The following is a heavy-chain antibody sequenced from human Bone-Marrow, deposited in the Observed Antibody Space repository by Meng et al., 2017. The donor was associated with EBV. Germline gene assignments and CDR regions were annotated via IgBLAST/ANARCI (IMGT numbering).Heavy chain of an antibody. J-gene: IGHJ4*02. CDR3: AAGFRELVRSRDY. CDR1: GGSIRSSNW. Sequence: QGDRPESGPRLVKPSGTLSLTCVVSGGSIRSSNWWSWVRQPPGKGLEWIGEIFYGGSTNYNPSLESRVTISVDKSKNQFSLKLSSVTAADTAVYYCAAGFRELVRSRDYWGQGTLVTVSS. V-gene: IGHV4-4*02. CDR2: IFYGGST. D-gene: IGHD3-10*01.